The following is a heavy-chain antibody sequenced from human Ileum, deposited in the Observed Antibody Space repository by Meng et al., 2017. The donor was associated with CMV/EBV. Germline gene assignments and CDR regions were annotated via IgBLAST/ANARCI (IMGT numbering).Heavy chain of an antibody. CDR3: ADPPAGL. V-gene: IGHV4-4*02. D-gene: IGHD3-16*01. Sequence: QMQLQGSGPVLVRPSGTLSLTCVVSGGSLIGTNWWNWVRQPPGGGLEWIGEIFHSGASNYNPSLKSRATISIDNSKNQFSLRLTSVTIADTAVYFCADPPAGLWGQGVLVTVSS. CDR1: GGSLIGTNW. J-gene: IGHJ4*02. CDR2: IFHSGAS.